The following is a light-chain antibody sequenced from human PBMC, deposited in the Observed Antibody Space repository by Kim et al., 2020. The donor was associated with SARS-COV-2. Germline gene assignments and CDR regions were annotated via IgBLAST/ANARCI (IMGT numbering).Light chain of an antibody. CDR3: NSRDSSGNHANWV. V-gene: IGLV3-19*01. Sequence: SSELTQDPAVSVALGQTVRITCQGDSLRSYYASWYQQKPGQAPVLVIYGKNNRPSGIPDRFSGSSSGNTASLTITGAQAEDEADYYCNSRDSSGNHANWVFGGGTQLTVL. CDR1: SLRSYY. J-gene: IGLJ3*02. CDR2: GKN.